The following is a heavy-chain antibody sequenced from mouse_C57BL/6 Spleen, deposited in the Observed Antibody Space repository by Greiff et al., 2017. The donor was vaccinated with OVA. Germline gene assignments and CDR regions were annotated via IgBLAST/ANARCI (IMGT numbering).Heavy chain of an antibody. D-gene: IGHD1-1*01. CDR1: GYTFTSYW. CDR2: IYPGSGST. CDR3: AREGDYYGSSYEAMDY. Sequence: VQLQQPGAELVKPGASVKMSCKASGYTFTSYWITWVKQRPGQGLEWIGDIYPGSGSTNYNEKFKSKATLTVDTSSSTAYMQLSSLTSEDSAVYYCAREGDYYGSSYEAMDYWGQGTSVTVSS. J-gene: IGHJ4*01. V-gene: IGHV1-55*01.